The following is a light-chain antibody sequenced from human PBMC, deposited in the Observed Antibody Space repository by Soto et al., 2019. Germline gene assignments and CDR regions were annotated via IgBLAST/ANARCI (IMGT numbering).Light chain of an antibody. J-gene: IGKJ4*01. V-gene: IGKV3-20*01. CDR3: QQYGSSPLT. CDR1: RSERRNS. CDR2: DAS. Sequence: EIVLTQSPGTLSLSQGERATLSCRASRSERRNSLAWYQQKPGQAPRFLIYDASSRATGIPDRFSGSGSGTDFTLTISRLEPEDFAVYYCQQYGSSPLTFGGGTKVEIK.